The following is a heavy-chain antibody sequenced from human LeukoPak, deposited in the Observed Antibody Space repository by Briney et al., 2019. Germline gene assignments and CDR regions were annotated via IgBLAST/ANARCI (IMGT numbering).Heavy chain of an antibody. CDR1: GYSFTSYW. D-gene: IGHD2-15*01. V-gene: IGHV5-51*01. Sequence: GESLKISCKGSGYSFTSYWIGWVRQMPGEGLAWMGIMYPGDSDTRYSPSFQGQVTISADKSISIAYLQWSSLKASDTAMYYCARSHCSGGSCYSGWYFDLWGRGTLVTVSS. CDR3: ARSHCSGGSCYSGWYFDL. CDR2: MYPGDSDT. J-gene: IGHJ2*01.